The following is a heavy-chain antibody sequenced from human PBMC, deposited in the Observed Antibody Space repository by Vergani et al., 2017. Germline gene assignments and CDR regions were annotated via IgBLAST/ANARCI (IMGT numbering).Heavy chain of an antibody. CDR2: INNDGSNI. V-gene: IGHV3-74*01. CDR1: GFIFSNYW. CDR3: ARDCTSGGCPDNYGMDV. D-gene: IGHD2-8*01. J-gene: IGHJ6*02. Sequence: EVQLVESGGELVRPGGSLRVSCAASGFIFSNYWMHWVRQAPGKGLEWVARINNDGSNIGYADSVKGRFTISRDNAKNTLYLQMNSLRAEETAVYYCARDCTSGGCPDNYGMDVWGQGATVTVSS.